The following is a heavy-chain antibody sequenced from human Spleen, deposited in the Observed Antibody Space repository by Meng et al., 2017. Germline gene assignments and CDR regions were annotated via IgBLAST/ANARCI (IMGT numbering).Heavy chain of an antibody. Sequence: QVQQVHSWAEVKEPGASVKVSCKPSGYPFTAYYIPWVRQAPGQGLEWMGHIIPNNGDTLYAPKFQGRVSMTADTSIGTAYVELSGLRSDDTAIYYCVRDANISLGKLFGDYWGQGTLVTVSS. D-gene: IGHD2-21*01. V-gene: IGHV1-2*06. CDR3: VRDANISLGKLFGDY. CDR1: GYPFTAYY. CDR2: IIPNNGDT. J-gene: IGHJ4*02.